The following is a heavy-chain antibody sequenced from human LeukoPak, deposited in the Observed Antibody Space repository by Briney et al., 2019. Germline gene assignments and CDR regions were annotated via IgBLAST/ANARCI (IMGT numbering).Heavy chain of an antibody. D-gene: IGHD3-9*01. Sequence: GGSLLLSCAASGFTFSSYSMNWVRQAPGKGLEWVSSISSSSSYIYYADSVKGRFTISRDNAKNSLYLQMNSLRAEDTAVYYCARDLISTLDLGVWGKGTTVTVSS. CDR3: ARDLISTLDLGV. CDR1: GFTFSSYS. V-gene: IGHV3-21*01. CDR2: ISSSSSYI. J-gene: IGHJ6*04.